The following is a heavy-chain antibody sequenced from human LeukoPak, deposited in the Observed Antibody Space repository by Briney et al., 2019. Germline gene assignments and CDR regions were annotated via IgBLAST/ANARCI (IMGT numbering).Heavy chain of an antibody. CDR2: INPSGGST. J-gene: IGHJ4*02. Sequence: ASVKVSCKASGYTFTNYHMNWVRQAPGQGLEWMGIINPSGGSTTNAQKFQGRVIMTRDMSTSTVYMELSSLRSEDTAVYFCARYGHSPFFDYWGQGTLVIVSS. CDR1: GYTFTNYH. CDR3: ARYGHSPFFDY. V-gene: IGHV1-46*01. D-gene: IGHD4-17*01.